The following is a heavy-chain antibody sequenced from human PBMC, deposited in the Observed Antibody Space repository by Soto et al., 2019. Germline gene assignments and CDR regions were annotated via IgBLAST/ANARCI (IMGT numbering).Heavy chain of an antibody. Sequence: QVQLQESGPGLVKASGTLSLTCVVSGGSISSSSWWTWVRQFPGKGLEWIGEISYIGDTEYNPSLKSRVSMSVDKSKNEFSLRLKSVTAADTAVYLCARDIRLPRRRGNAFDIWGQGTMVTVSS. CDR2: ISYIGDT. CDR1: GGSISSSSW. J-gene: IGHJ3*02. D-gene: IGHD3-3*02. V-gene: IGHV4-4*02. CDR3: ARDIRLPRRRGNAFDI.